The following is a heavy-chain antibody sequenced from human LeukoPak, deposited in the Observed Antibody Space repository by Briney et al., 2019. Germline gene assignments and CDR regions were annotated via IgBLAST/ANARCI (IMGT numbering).Heavy chain of an antibody. CDR1: GFTFSSCG. Sequence: PGGSLRLSCAASGFTFSSCGMYWVRQAPGKGLEWVAFIRYDGNNEYYTDSVKGRFTVSRDNSKNTLHLQMNSLRAEDTAVYYCATWAATILGTDYWGQGTLVTVSS. CDR2: IRYDGNNE. J-gene: IGHJ4*02. CDR3: ATWAATILGTDY. V-gene: IGHV3-30*02. D-gene: IGHD3-3*01.